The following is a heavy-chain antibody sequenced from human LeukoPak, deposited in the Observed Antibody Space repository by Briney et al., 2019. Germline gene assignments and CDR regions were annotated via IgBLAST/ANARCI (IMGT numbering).Heavy chain of an antibody. CDR1: GGSISSGDYY. J-gene: IGHJ4*02. CDR3: ARDLEDGDYFDY. D-gene: IGHD1-1*01. CDR2: IYYSGST. V-gene: IGHV4-30-4*01. Sequence: SETLSLTCTVSGGSISSGDYYWSWLRQPPGKGLEWIGYIYYSGSTYYNPSLESRVTISVDTSKNQFSLKLSSVTAADTAVYYCARDLEDGDYFDYWGQGTLVTVSS.